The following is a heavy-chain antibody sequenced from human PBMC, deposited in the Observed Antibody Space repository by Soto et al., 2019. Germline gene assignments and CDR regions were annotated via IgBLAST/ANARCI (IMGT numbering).Heavy chain of an antibody. CDR3: ARDIGYSSGWSTYFDY. V-gene: IGHV3-7*05. CDR2: IKQDGSEK. D-gene: IGHD6-19*01. J-gene: IGHJ4*02. Sequence: GGSLRLSCAASGFTFSSYWMSWVRQAPGKGLEWVANIKQDGSEKYYVDSVKGRFTISRDNAKNSLYLQMNSLRAEDTAVYYCARDIGYSSGWSTYFDYWGQGTLVTVSS. CDR1: GFTFSSYW.